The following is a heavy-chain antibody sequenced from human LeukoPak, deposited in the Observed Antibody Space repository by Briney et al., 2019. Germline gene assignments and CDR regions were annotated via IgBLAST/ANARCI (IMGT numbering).Heavy chain of an antibody. CDR1: GGSISSSSYY. CDR2: IYYSGST. Sequence: SETLSLTCTVSGGSISSSSYYWGWIRQPPGKGLEWIGSIYYSGSTYYNPSLKSRVTISVDTSKNQFSLKLSSVTAADTAVYYCARSRIVGRWELPDYSGQGTLVTVSS. CDR3: ARSRIVGRWELPDY. D-gene: IGHD1-26*01. V-gene: IGHV4-39*01. J-gene: IGHJ4*02.